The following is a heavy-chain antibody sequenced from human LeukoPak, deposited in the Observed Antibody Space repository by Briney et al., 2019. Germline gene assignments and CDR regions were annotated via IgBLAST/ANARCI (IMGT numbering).Heavy chain of an antibody. J-gene: IGHJ5*02. Sequence: SETLSLTCAVSGGSISSSRVHWGWIRQPPGKGLEWIGNIYYSGSTDYNPSLKSRVTISIDTSKNQFSLRLTSVTAADTAVYYCASLGKYYDSLSGYYKEGNWFDPWGQGTLVIVSS. CDR2: IYYSGST. V-gene: IGHV4-39*01. D-gene: IGHD3-3*01. CDR1: GGSISSSRVH. CDR3: ASLGKYYDSLSGYYKEGNWFDP.